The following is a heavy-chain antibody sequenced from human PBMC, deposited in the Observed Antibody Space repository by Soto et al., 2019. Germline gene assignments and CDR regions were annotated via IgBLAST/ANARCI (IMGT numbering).Heavy chain of an antibody. CDR1: GGSISSSSDY. J-gene: IGHJ6*03. CDR3: ARHFGATYYDFWSGPNDYYYYYMDV. CDR2: IYYSGST. D-gene: IGHD3-3*01. Sequence: SETQCLTYTVSGGSISSSSDYWGWIRQPPGKGLEWIGSIYYSGSTYYNPSLKSRVTISVDTSKNQFSLKLSSVTAADTAVYYCARHFGATYYDFWSGPNDYYYYYMDVWGKGTTVTVSS. V-gene: IGHV4-39*01.